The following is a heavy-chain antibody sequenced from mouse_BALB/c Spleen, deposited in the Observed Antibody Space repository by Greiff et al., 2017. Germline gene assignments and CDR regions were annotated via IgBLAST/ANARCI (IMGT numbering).Heavy chain of an antibody. D-gene: IGHD2-4*01. CDR2: INPYNDGT. J-gene: IGHJ3*01. Sequence: VQLQQSGPELVKPGASVKVSCKASGYTFTSYVMHWVKQKPGQGLEWIGYINPYNDGTKYNEKFKGKATLTSDKSSSTAYMELSSLTSEDSAVYYCARDYEGAWFAYWGQGTLVTVSA. CDR1: GYTFTSYV. V-gene: IGHV1-14*01. CDR3: ARDYEGAWFAY.